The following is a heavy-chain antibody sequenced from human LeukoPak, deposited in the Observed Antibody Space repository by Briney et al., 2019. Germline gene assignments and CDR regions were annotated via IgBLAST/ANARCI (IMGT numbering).Heavy chain of an antibody. V-gene: IGHV4-61*01. CDR1: GGSISSSSYY. D-gene: IGHD4-17*01. CDR3: ARDRSTVSGDAFDI. CDR2: IYYSGST. J-gene: IGHJ3*02. Sequence: SETLSLTCTVSGGSISSSSYYWSWIRQPPGKGLEWIGYIYYSGSTNYNPSLKSRVTISVDTSKNQFSLKLSSVTAADTAVYYCARDRSTVSGDAFDIWGQGTMVTVSS.